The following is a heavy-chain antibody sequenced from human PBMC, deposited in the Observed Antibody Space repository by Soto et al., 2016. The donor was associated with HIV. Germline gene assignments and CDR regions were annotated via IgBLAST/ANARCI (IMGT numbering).Heavy chain of an antibody. CDR3: ARGRRSTGPSLHYYYGMDV. J-gene: IGHJ6*02. D-gene: IGHD4-17*01. V-gene: IGHV3-72*01. Sequence: EVQLVESGGGLVQPGGSLRLSCAASGFSFSDHYMDWVRQAPGKGLEWVGRARNKANAYTTEYAASVKGRFTISRQDSQNSLFLQMNSLQTEDTAVYYCARGRRSTGPSLHYYYGMDVWGQGDHGSPSP. CDR1: GFSFSDHY. CDR2: ARNKANAYTT.